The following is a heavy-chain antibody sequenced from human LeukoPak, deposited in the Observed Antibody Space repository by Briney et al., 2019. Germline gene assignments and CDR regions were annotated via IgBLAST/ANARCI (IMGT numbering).Heavy chain of an antibody. CDR3: ARAFSGSGSYYSEMLYYYYYMDV. D-gene: IGHD3-10*01. CDR2: IYYSGST. J-gene: IGHJ6*03. V-gene: IGHV4-39*07. Sequence: SETLSLTCTVSGGSISSSSYYWGWNRQPPGKGLEWIGSIYYSGSTYYNPSLKSRVTISVDTSKNQFSLKLSSVTAADTAVYYCARAFSGSGSYYSEMLYYYYYMDVWGKGTTVTISS. CDR1: GGSISSSSYY.